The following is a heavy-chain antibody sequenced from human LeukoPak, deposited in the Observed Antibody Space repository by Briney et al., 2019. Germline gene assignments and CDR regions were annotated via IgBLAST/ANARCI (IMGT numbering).Heavy chain of an antibody. D-gene: IGHD4-17*01. Sequence: GGSLRLSCAASGFTFSSYAMHWVRQAPGKGLKWVAVISYDGSNKYYADSVKGRFTISRDNSKNTLYLQMNSLRAEDTAVYYCARNYGDSHFEYWGQGTLVTVSS. CDR1: GFTFSSYA. V-gene: IGHV3-30-3*01. J-gene: IGHJ4*02. CDR2: ISYDGSNK. CDR3: ARNYGDSHFEY.